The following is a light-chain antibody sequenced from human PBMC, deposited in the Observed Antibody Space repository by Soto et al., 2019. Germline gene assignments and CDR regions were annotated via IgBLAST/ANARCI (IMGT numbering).Light chain of an antibody. CDR1: KNDIGVYDL. J-gene: IGLJ1*01. Sequence: QSVLTQPTSVSGSPGQSVTISCTGTKNDIGVYDLVSWYQHHPGKAPRLIIYEVVQRPSGVPDRFSGSKSGNTASLTVSGLQAADEADYFCKSYAGSNTYVFGSGTKV. CDR2: EVV. V-gene: IGLV2-8*01. CDR3: KSYAGSNTYV.